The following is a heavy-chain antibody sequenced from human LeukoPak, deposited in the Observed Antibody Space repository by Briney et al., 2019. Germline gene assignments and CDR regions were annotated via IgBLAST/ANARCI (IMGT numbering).Heavy chain of an antibody. J-gene: IGHJ3*02. CDR2: LNPNYRDT. CDR3: ARGAYDYDAFDI. D-gene: IGHD4-11*01. V-gene: IGHV1-2*06. Sequence: ASVKVSCENPGYSIAGYYIHWVRQAPGQGLEWMGRLNPNYRDTNFAQRFQGRVTMTRDTTITTAFMELNNLRSDDTAIYYCARGAYDYDAFDIWGQGTMVTVSS. CDR1: GYSIAGYY.